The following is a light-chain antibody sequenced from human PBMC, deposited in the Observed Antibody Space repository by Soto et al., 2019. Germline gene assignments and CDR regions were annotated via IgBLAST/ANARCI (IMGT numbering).Light chain of an antibody. CDR2: EDN. CDR1: SGSIASNY. CDR3: QSYDSSNQGV. V-gene: IGLV6-57*03. Sequence: QSVSESPGKTVTISCTRSSGSIASNYVQWYQQRPGSAPTTVIYEDNQRPSGVPDRFSGSIDSSSNSASLTISGLKTEDEADYYCQSYDSSNQGVFGTGTKLTVL. J-gene: IGLJ1*01.